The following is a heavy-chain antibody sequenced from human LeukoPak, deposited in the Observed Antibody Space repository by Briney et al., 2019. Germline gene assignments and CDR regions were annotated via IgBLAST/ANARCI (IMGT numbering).Heavy chain of an antibody. J-gene: IGHJ6*04. CDR2: ISSSSSYI. V-gene: IGHV3-21*01. CDR3: AELGITMIGGV. Sequence: GGSLRLSCAASGFTFSSYSMNWVRQARGKGLEWVSSISSSSSYIYYAGSVKGRFTISRDNAKNSLYLQMNSLRADDTTVYYCAELGITMIGGVWGKGTTVTISS. D-gene: IGHD3-10*02. CDR1: GFTFSSYS.